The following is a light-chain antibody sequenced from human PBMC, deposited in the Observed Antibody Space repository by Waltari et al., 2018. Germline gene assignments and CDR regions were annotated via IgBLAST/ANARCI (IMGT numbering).Light chain of an antibody. J-gene: IGLJ1*01. CDR3: AVWHSTTDYRGV. CDR2: YDS. Sequence: SYVLTQPPSVAVAPGKTAMITCGGNNIAIKSVHWYQQKPGQAPVLVIHYDSDRPSGIPERFSGSKSGNTATLTISRVEAGDEADYYCAVWHSTTDYRGVFGTGTKVSVL. V-gene: IGLV3-21*04. CDR1: NIAIKS.